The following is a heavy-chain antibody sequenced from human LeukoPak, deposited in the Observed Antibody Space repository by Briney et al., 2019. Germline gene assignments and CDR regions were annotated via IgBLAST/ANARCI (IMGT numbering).Heavy chain of an antibody. CDR1: AESFSTYY. CDR2: IYYSGST. J-gene: IGHJ4*02. CDR3: ARVTGYRIEDYFDY. V-gene: IGHV4-59*01. Sequence: SETLSLTCAVYAESFSTYYWSWIRQPPGKGLEWIGYIYYSGSTNYNPSLKSRVTISVETSKNEFSLKLRSVTAADTAVYYCARVTGYRIEDYFDYWGQGTLVTVSS. D-gene: IGHD6-13*01.